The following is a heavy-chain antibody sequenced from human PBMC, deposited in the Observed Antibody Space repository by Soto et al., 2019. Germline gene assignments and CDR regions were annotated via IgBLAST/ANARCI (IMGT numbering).Heavy chain of an antibody. J-gene: IGHJ4*02. CDR2: IYYSGST. CDR1: GGSVSSGSYY. V-gene: IGHV4-61*01. CDR3: AIFWSGCYYFDY. D-gene: IGHD3-3*01. Sequence: SLTCTVSGGSVSSGSYYWSWIRQPPGKGLEWIGYIYYSGSTNYNPSLKSRVTISVDTSKNQFSLKLSSVTAADTAVYYCAIFWSGCYYFDYWGQGTLVTVSP.